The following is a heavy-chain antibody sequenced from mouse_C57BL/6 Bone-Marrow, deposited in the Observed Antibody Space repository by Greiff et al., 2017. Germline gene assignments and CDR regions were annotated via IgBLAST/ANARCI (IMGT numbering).Heavy chain of an antibody. V-gene: IGHV3-8*01. CDR1: GYSITSDY. CDR3: ARLDSHYEVDY. Sequence: VQLQQSGPGLAQPSQTLSLTCSVTGYSITSDYWTWIRKFPGNKLGYMGYLRYSGSTYYNPSLKSRLSITRDTSKNPYYLQLNSVTTEDTATYYCARLDSHYEVDYWGQGTSVTVSS. D-gene: IGHD2-4*01. J-gene: IGHJ4*01. CDR2: LRYSGST.